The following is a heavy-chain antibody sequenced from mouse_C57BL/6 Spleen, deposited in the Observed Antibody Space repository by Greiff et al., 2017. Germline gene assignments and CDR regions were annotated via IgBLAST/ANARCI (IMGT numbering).Heavy chain of an antibody. CDR2: ISSGGSYT. V-gene: IGHV5-6*01. Sequence: EVKLMESGGDLVKPGGSLKLSCAASGFTFSSYGMSWVRQTPDKRLEWVATISSGGSYTYYPDSLKGLFTISRDNAKNTLYLQMSSLKSEDTAMYYCERQDYGSRGWYFDVWGTGTTVTVSS. J-gene: IGHJ1*03. CDR1: GFTFSSYG. D-gene: IGHD1-1*01. CDR3: ERQDYGSRGWYFDV.